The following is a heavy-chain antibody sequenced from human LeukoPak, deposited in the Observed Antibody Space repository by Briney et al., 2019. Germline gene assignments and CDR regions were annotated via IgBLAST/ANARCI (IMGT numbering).Heavy chain of an antibody. D-gene: IGHD6-13*01. Sequence: GGSLRLSCAASGFTFSTCRMSWVRQAPGRGLEWVSAISGSGGSTYYADSVKGRFTISRDNSKNTLYLQMNSLRAEDTAVYYCAKDDGSSAEAFDYWGQGTLVTVSS. V-gene: IGHV3-23*01. J-gene: IGHJ4*02. CDR3: AKDDGSSAEAFDY. CDR2: ISGSGGST. CDR1: GFTFSTCR.